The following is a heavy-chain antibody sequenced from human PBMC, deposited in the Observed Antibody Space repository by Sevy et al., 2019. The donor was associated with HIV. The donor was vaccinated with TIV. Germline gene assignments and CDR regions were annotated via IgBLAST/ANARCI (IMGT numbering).Heavy chain of an antibody. Sequence: GGSLRLSCAASGFTFSSYSVNWVRQAPGKGLEWVSYISSSSSTIYYADSVKGRFTISRDNAKNSLYLQMNSLRDEDTAVYYCATREGGYCSGGSCHVDYWGQGTLVTVSS. J-gene: IGHJ4*02. V-gene: IGHV3-48*02. CDR3: ATREGGYCSGGSCHVDY. D-gene: IGHD2-15*01. CDR1: GFTFSSYS. CDR2: ISSSSSTI.